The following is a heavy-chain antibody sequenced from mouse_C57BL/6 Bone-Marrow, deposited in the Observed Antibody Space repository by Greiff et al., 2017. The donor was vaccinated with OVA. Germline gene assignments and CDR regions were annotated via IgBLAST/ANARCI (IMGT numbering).Heavy chain of an antibody. CDR3: ARDPYCYGSSYWYFDV. CDR2: IYPRSGNT. V-gene: IGHV1-81*01. Sequence: QVQLQQSGAELARPGASVKLSCKASGYTFTSYGISWVKQRTGQGLEWIGEIYPRSGNTYYNEKFKGKATLTADKSSSTAYMELRSLTSEDSAVYFCARDPYCYGSSYWYFDVWGTGTTVTVSS. CDR1: GYTFTSYG. D-gene: IGHD1-1*01. J-gene: IGHJ1*03.